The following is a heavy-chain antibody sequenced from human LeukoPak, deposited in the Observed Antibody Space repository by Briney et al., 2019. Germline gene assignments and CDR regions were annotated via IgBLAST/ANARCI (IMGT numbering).Heavy chain of an antibody. J-gene: IGHJ3*02. CDR1: GYTFTSYG. CDR2: ISAYNGNT. CDR3: ARDTPLYYYDSSGYYFHAFDI. Sequence: ASVKVSCKASGYTFTSYGISWVRQAPGQGLEWMGWISAYNGNTNYAQKLQGRVTTTTDTSTSTAYMELRSLRSDDTAVYYCARDTPLYYYDSSGYYFHAFDIWGQGTMVTVSS. V-gene: IGHV1-18*01. D-gene: IGHD3-22*01.